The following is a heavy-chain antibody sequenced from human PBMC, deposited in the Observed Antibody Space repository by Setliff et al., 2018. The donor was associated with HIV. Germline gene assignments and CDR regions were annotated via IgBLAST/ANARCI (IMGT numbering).Heavy chain of an antibody. V-gene: IGHV3-48*01. CDR3: VRGTLDF. CDR2: ISSSGFPI. CDR1: GLTFSTYG. Sequence: GGSLRLSCEASGLTFSTYGMNWVRHAPGKGLEWVAQISSSGFPIYYADSVRGRFTASRGNGKNSLFLQMNSLRAEDTAVYYCVRGTLDFWGQGNLVTVSS. J-gene: IGHJ4*02.